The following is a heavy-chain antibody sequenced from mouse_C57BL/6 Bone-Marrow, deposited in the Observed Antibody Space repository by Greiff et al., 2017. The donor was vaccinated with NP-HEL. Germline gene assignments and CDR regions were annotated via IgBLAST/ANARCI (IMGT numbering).Heavy chain of an antibody. CDR3: ARHAEEETLYYGYDGGGFAY. Sequence: VKLQQSGAELVKPGASVKLSCKASGYTFTEYTIHWVKQRPGQGLEWIGWFYPGSGSIKYNEKFKDKATLTADKSSSTVYMELSRLTSEDSAVYFCARHAEEETLYYGYDGGGFAYWGEGTLVTVSA. CDR2: FYPGSGSI. CDR1: GYTFTEYT. J-gene: IGHJ3*01. V-gene: IGHV1-62-2*01. D-gene: IGHD2-2*01.